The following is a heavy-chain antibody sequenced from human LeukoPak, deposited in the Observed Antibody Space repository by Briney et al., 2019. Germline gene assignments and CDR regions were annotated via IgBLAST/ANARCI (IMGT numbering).Heavy chain of an antibody. D-gene: IGHD1-26*01. CDR1: GFTFTNGA. CDR3: AKDQSRVGASDPFDS. V-gene: IGHV3-23*01. J-gene: IGHJ5*01. Sequence: GGSLRLSCVASGFTFTNGAMTWVRQAPGKGLEWVSSISGSGSTTYYADSAKGRFTISRDNSKNTVYLQMNSLSVEDTAVYYCAKDQSRVGASDPFDSWGQGTLVTVSS. CDR2: ISGSGSTT.